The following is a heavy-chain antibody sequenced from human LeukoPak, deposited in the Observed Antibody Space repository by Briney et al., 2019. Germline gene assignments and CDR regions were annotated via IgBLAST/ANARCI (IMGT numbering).Heavy chain of an antibody. CDR1: GFTFSSYW. CDR3: ARAPSEIGGYHPECFRH. CDR2: IKSDGST. Sequence: GGSLRLSCAASGFTFSSYWMHWVRQAPGKGLVWVSRIKSDGSTNYADSVKGRFTISRDNAKNTVSLQMNSLRAEDTGVYYCARAPSEIGGYHPECFRHWGQGTLVTVSS. V-gene: IGHV3-74*01. D-gene: IGHD3-22*01. J-gene: IGHJ1*01.